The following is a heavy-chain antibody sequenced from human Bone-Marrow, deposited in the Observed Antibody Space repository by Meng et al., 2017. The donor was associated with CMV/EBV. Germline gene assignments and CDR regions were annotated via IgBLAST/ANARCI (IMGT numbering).Heavy chain of an antibody. CDR3: ARGSSGSYYLDWFDP. Sequence: ASVKVSCKASGYTFTSYGISWVRQAPGQGLEWMRWISAYNGNTNYAQKLQGRVTMTTDTSTSKAYLELRSLRSDDTAVYYCARGSSGSYYLDWFDPWGLGTVVTVSS. CDR1: GYTFTSYG. V-gene: IGHV1-18*01. J-gene: IGHJ5*02. CDR2: ISAYNGNT. D-gene: IGHD1-26*01.